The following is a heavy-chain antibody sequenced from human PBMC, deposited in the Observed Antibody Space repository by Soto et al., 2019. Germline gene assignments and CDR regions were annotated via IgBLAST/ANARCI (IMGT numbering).Heavy chain of an antibody. V-gene: IGHV3-33*01. CDR3: ARDKYQLPYYYYYGMDV. Sequence: GGSLRLSCAASGFTFSSYGMHWVCQAPGKGLEWVAVIWYDGSNKYYADSVKGRFTISRDNSKNTLYLQMNSLRAEDTAVYYCARDKYQLPYYYYYGMDVWGQGTTVTVSS. D-gene: IGHD2-2*01. J-gene: IGHJ6*02. CDR2: IWYDGSNK. CDR1: GFTFSSYG.